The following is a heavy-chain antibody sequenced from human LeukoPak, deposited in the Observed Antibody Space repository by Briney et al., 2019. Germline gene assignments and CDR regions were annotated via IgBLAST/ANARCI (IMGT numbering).Heavy chain of an antibody. CDR1: GGSFSGYY. J-gene: IGHJ5*02. Sequence: PSETLSLTCAVYGGSFSGYYWSWIRQPPGKGLEWIGYIFYDGSTNYYPSLKSRITISVDTSKNQFSLKLNSVTAADTAVYYCARHKSPRSNGPSYGWFDAWGQGTLVTVSS. CDR3: ARHKSPRSNGPSYGWFDA. V-gene: IGHV4-59*08. CDR2: IFYDGST. D-gene: IGHD2-8*01.